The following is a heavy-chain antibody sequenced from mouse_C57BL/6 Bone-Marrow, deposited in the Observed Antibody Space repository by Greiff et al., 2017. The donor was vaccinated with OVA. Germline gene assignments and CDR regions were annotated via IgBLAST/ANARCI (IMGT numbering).Heavy chain of an antibody. CDR2: ISYGGSYT. CDR3: ARDRGTAQDYAMDY. J-gene: IGHJ4*01. CDR1: GFTFSSYA. Sequence: EVKLVESGGGLVKPGGSLKLSCAASGFTFSSYAMSWVRQTPEKRLEWVATISYGGSYTYYPDNVKGRFTISRDNAKNNLYLQMSHLKSEDTAMYYCARDRGTAQDYAMDYWGQGTSVTVSS. D-gene: IGHD3-2*02. V-gene: IGHV5-4*01.